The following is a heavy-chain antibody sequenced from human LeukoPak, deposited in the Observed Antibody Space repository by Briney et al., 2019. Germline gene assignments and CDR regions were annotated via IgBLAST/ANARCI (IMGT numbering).Heavy chain of an antibody. CDR3: AKDDNREEVYYDFWSGQPSGY. CDR2: ISGNGGST. Sequence: GGSLRLSCAASGFTFSSYAMSWVRQAPGKGLEWVSVISGNGGSTYYADSVKGRFTISRDNSKNTLYLQMNSLRAEDTAVYYCAKDDNREEVYYDFWSGQPSGYWGQGTLVTVSS. D-gene: IGHD3-3*01. V-gene: IGHV3-23*01. CDR1: GFTFSSYA. J-gene: IGHJ4*02.